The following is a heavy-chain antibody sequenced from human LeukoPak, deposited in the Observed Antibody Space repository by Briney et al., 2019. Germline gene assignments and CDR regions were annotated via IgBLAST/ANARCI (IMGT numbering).Heavy chain of an antibody. J-gene: IGHJ4*02. CDR3: ARRTYYYGSGSFDDY. D-gene: IGHD3-10*01. CDR1: GGSVSSSSYY. Sequence: SETLSLTCTVSGGSVSSSSYYWGWIRQPPGKGLEWIGSIYYSGSTYYNPSLKSRVTISVDTSKNQFSLKLSSVTAADTAVYYCARRTYYYGSGSFDDYWGQGTLVTVSS. V-gene: IGHV4-39*07. CDR2: IYYSGST.